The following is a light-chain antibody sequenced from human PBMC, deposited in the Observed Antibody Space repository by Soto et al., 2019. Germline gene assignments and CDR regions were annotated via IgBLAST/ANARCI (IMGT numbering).Light chain of an antibody. Sequence: QSALTQPASVSGSPGQSITISCTGTSSDVGGYNYVSWYQQHPGKAPKLLIYSNNQRPSGVPDRFSGSKSGTSASLAISGLRSEDEADYYCAAWDDRLSGYVFGTGTQLTVL. CDR3: AAWDDRLSGYV. J-gene: IGLJ1*01. CDR1: SSDVGGYNY. V-gene: IGLV1-47*02. CDR2: SNN.